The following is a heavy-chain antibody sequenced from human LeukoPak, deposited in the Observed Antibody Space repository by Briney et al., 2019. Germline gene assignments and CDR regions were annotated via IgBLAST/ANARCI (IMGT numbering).Heavy chain of an antibody. CDR2: VLASGGT. V-gene: IGHV4-59*03. D-gene: IGHD5-18*01. J-gene: IGHJ4*01. CDR1: SGSMTTHH. CDR3: APINRGNIFAYFVF. Sequence: SETLSPARTVASGSMTTHHWNWIRQTPGKGLEWVGYVLASGGTKVNPSLKRRSTLSADTCKNQLSPRLSSVTAADTAVYYCAPINRGNIFAYFVFSGHGILVTVSS.